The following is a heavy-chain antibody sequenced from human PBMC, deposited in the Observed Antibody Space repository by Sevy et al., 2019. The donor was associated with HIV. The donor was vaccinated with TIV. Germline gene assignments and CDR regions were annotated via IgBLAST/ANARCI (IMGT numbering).Heavy chain of an antibody. CDR2: IHYFGSA. D-gene: IGHD6-19*01. Sequence: SETLSLTCTVSGGSISDYYWNWIRQPPGRGLEWIGQIHYFGSAKYNPSLKSRVTISLDTSNNQFSLKVTSVTAAETAVYYCARDTSGYSSGWYPYYNYYGLDVWGQGTTVTVSS. CDR3: ARDTSGYSSGWYPYYNYYGLDV. J-gene: IGHJ6*02. CDR1: GGSISDYY. V-gene: IGHV4-59*01.